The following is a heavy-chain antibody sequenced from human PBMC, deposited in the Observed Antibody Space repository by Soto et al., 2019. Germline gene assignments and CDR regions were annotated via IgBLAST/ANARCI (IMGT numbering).Heavy chain of an antibody. D-gene: IGHD5-12*01. V-gene: IGHV4-4*02. CDR2: IYHSGST. Sequence: QVQLQESGPGVVKPSGTLSLTCAVSGDSISSGGWWSWVRQPPGKGLEWIGEIYHSGSTNYNPSLKSRVSISVDKSRNHFSLNLNSVNAADTAMYYCAKDGRNGYNLFYWGQGTLVTVSS. CDR1: GDSISSGGW. CDR3: AKDGRNGYNLFY. J-gene: IGHJ4*02.